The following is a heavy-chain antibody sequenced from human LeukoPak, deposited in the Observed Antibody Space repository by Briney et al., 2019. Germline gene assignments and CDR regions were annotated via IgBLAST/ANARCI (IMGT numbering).Heavy chain of an antibody. CDR1: GFTFDDYA. D-gene: IGHD6-6*01. Sequence: PGGSLRLSCAASGFTFDDYAMHWVRQAPGKGLEWVSGISWNSGSIGYADSVKGRFTISRDNAKNSLYLQMNSLRAEDTALYYCASGFSSSDHYYGMDVWGQGTTVTVSS. J-gene: IGHJ6*02. CDR3: ASGFSSSDHYYGMDV. V-gene: IGHV3-9*01. CDR2: ISWNSGSI.